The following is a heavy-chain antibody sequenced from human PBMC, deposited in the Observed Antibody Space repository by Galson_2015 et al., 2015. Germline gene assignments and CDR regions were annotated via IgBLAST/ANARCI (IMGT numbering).Heavy chain of an antibody. J-gene: IGHJ5*02. Sequence: SLRLSCAASGFTFSSYAMSWVRQAPGKGLEWVSSITGSGGDTYFADSLKGRFTISRDNSKNRLYLQINSLRAEDTAIYYCAKGIREWDWLDPWGQGTLVSVSS. V-gene: IGHV3-23*01. D-gene: IGHD2-21*01. CDR3: AKGIREWDWLDP. CDR2: ITGSGGDT. CDR1: GFTFSSYA.